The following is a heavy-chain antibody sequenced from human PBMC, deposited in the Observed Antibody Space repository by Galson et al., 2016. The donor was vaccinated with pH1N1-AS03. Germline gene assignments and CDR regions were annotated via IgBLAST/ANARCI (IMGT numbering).Heavy chain of an antibody. J-gene: IGHJ6*02. D-gene: IGHD4-11*01. CDR2: IIPMLGSA. Sequence: SVKVSCKASGRTFSSSPVSWVRQAPGQGLEWMGGIIPMLGSANYAQKFHHRVTITADGSTRTVFMELSSLKSEDTAVYYCARTSNADPADFYYYGMGIWGQGTTVTVSS. V-gene: IGHV1-69*13. CDR3: ARTSNADPADFYYYGMGI. CDR1: GRTFSSSP.